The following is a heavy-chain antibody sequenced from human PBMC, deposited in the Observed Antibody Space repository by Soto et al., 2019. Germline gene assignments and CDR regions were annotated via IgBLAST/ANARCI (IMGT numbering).Heavy chain of an antibody. CDR2: IYYSGST. D-gene: IGHD5-18*01. CDR3: ARESRVRYSYGYFDY. CDR1: GGSISSSSYY. J-gene: IGHJ4*02. V-gene: IGHV4-39*02. Sequence: SETLSLTCTVSGGSISSSSYYWGWIRQPPGKGLEWIGSIYYSGSTYYNPSLKSRVTISVDTSKNQFSLKLSSVTAADTAVYYCARESRVRYSYGYFDYWGQGTLVT.